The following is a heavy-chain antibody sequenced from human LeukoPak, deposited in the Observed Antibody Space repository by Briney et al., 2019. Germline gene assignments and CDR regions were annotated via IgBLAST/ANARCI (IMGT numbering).Heavy chain of an antibody. D-gene: IGHD3-16*02. CDR3: ARDLSESRRAPRWNFDI. V-gene: IGHV4-39*07. CDR1: GGSISSSSYY. CDR2: IYYSGST. J-gene: IGHJ3*02. Sequence: PSETLSLTCTVSGGSISSSSYYWGWIRQPPGKGLEWIGSIYYSGSTYYNPSLKSRVTISVDTSKNQFSLKLSSVTAADTAVYYCARDLSESRRAPRWNFDIWGQGTMVTVSS.